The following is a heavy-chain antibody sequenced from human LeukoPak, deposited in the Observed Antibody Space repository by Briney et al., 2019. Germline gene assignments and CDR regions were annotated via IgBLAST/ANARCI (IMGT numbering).Heavy chain of an antibody. Sequence: ASVKVSCKASGYTFTGYDINWVRQATGQGLEWMGWMNPNSGNTGYAQKFQGRVTITRNTSISTAYMELSSLRSEDTAVYYCARAKKQLERRKPPGYYYYMDVWGKGTTVTVSS. V-gene: IGHV1-8*03. J-gene: IGHJ6*03. CDR2: MNPNSGNT. CDR3: ARAKKQLERRKPPGYYYYMDV. D-gene: IGHD1-1*01. CDR1: GYTFTGYD.